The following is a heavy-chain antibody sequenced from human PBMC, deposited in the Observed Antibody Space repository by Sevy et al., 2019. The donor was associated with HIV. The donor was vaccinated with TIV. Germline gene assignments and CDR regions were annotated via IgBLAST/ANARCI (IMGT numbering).Heavy chain of an antibody. J-gene: IGHJ6*02. V-gene: IGHV5-51*01. CDR1: GYIFSDYW. D-gene: IGHD6-13*01. CDR2: IYPGDSDT. Sequence: GESLKISCKGSGYIFSDYWIGWVRQMPGKGLEWMGIIYPGDSDTSYSPSSQGQVTISADKSISTAYLQWSSLKASDTAMYHCARATAGTAPHFSYYTMDVWGQGTTVTVSS. CDR3: ARATAGTAPHFSYYTMDV.